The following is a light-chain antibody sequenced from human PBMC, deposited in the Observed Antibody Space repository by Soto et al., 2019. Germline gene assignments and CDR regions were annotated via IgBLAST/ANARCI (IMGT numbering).Light chain of an antibody. CDR3: QQYGSAPT. Sequence: EIVLTQSPGTLSLSPGERATLFCRASQSVSSSYLAWYQQKPGQAPRLLIYGASTRATGIPDRFRVSGSGTDFTLTISRLEPEDFAVYFCQQYGSAPTFGQGTKVDIK. CDR2: GAS. J-gene: IGKJ2*01. V-gene: IGKV3-20*01. CDR1: QSVSSSY.